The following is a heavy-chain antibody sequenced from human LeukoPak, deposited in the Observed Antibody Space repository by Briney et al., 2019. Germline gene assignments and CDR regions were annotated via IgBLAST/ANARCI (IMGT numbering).Heavy chain of an antibody. CDR1: GGSINSYY. CDR3: ARDLGFGELSGWFDP. CDR2: IYTSGST. V-gene: IGHV4-4*07. J-gene: IGHJ5*02. D-gene: IGHD3-10*01. Sequence: SETLSLTCTVSGGSINSYYWSWIRQPAGKGLEWIGRIYTSGSTNYNPSLKSRVTISVDTSKNQFSLKLSSVTAADTAVYYCARDLGFGELSGWFDPWGQGTLVTVSS.